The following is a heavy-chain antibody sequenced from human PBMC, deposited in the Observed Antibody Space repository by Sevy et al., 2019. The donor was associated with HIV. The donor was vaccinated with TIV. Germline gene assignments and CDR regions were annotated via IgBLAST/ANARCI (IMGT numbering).Heavy chain of an antibody. CDR1: GFTFSSFD. D-gene: IGHD5-12*01. V-gene: IGHV3-30*18. Sequence: GGSLRLSCVVSGFTFSSFDMHWVRQAPGKGLEWVAFISNDGSNKYYEDSVKGGVTISRDNSKNTLYLQMNSLRAEDTAAYYCAKDRLGSYEGLFHYWGQGTLVTVSS. J-gene: IGHJ4*02. CDR3: AKDRLGSYEGLFHY. CDR2: ISNDGSNK.